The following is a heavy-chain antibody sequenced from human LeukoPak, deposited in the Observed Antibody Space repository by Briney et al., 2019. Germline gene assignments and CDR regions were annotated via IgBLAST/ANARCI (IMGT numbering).Heavy chain of an antibody. J-gene: IGHJ4*02. CDR3: ARENVERYFDWLHTGRGNPFDY. CDR2: IVPLFSTV. D-gene: IGHD3-9*01. CDR1: GGTFNSFG. V-gene: IGHV1-69*01. Sequence: SVKVSCKGSGGTFNSFGITWVRQAPGQGLEWVGGIVPLFSTVNYGQKFQGRVTITADESTTTAYMGLSSLRAENTAVYYCARENVERYFDWLHTGRGNPFDYWGQGTLVTVSS.